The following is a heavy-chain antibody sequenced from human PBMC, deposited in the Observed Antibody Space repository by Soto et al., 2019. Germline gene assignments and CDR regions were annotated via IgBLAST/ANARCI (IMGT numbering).Heavy chain of an antibody. Sequence: ASVKVSCKASGYSFFSYYIHWVRQAPGQGLEWMGRFFASGGNTDYAQRFRGRVSMTRDTSSTNTVSLELTSLTSDDTAVYYCERGGATIFGVIDSWGQGTRVTVSS. CDR1: GYSFFSYY. J-gene: IGHJ4*02. V-gene: IGHV1-46*01. CDR2: FFASGGNT. D-gene: IGHD3-3*02. CDR3: ERGGATIFGVIDS.